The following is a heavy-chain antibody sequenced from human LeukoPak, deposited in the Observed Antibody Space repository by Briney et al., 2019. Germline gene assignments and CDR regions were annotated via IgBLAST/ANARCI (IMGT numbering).Heavy chain of an antibody. Sequence: TGGSLRLSCAASGFTFSTYAMSWFRQAPGKGLEWVSLIRGSGVSTYYADSVKGRFTISRDNSKNTLYLQMNSLRAEDTAVYYCAKDRGGVMGDFDYWGQGTLVSVSS. D-gene: IGHD3-16*01. J-gene: IGHJ4*02. CDR2: IRGSGVST. V-gene: IGHV3-23*01. CDR3: AKDRGGVMGDFDY. CDR1: GFTFSTYA.